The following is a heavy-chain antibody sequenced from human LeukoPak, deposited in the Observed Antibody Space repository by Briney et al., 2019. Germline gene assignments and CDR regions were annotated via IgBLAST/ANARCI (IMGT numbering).Heavy chain of an antibody. CDR2: SIPIFGLA. Sequence: SVKISPKASVRTFSRYAISWVRQATGQGLEWMGESIPIFGLASYEQNFQGSVKITADESTSTAYMEQSSMKSEETAVYYRARGEYYGSGSYGTNWFDSWGQGTLVTVSS. CDR1: VRTFSRYA. D-gene: IGHD3-10*01. CDR3: ARGEYYGSGSYGTNWFDS. V-gene: IGHV1-69*13. J-gene: IGHJ5*01.